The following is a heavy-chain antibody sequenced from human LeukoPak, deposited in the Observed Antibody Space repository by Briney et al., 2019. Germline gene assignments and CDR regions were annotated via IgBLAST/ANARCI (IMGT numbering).Heavy chain of an antibody. V-gene: IGHV3-7*04. J-gene: IGHJ4*01. D-gene: IGHD5-18*01. CDR1: GLTLSGYW. CDR2: IKTDGSER. Sequence: GGSLTLSWALSGLTLSGYWTSCVSQAPGEGREWVANIKTDGSERYYVDSGKGRFTNSRDNAKNSRYLQMKGLRAEDTAVYYCARVQIQLWRLDYGGEGCLV. CDR3: ARVQIQLWRLDY.